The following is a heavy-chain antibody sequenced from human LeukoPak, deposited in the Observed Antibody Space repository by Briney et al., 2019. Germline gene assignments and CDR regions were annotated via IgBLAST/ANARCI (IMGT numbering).Heavy chain of an antibody. V-gene: IGHV4-61*02. CDR2: IYTSGST. J-gene: IGHJ4*02. CDR3: ARDISVAAGGY. CDR1: GGSISSGSYY. Sequence: SETLSLTCTVSGGSISSGSYYWSWIRQPAGKGLEWIGRIYTSGSTNYNPSLKSRVTISVDTSKNQFSLKLSSVTAADTALYYCARDISVAAGGYWGQGTLVTVSS. D-gene: IGHD6-19*01.